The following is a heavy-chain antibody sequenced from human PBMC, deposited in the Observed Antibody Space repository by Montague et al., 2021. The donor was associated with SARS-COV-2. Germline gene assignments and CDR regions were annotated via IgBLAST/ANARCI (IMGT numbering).Heavy chain of an antibody. V-gene: IGHV2-70*20. Sequence: PALGKPTQTLTLTCTFSGFSLSTSGMCVSRVRQPPGKALEWLALIDWDDNKFYSTSLKTRLTISKDTSKNQVVLTMTNVDPVDTATYYCARSLYDILTGYYLPFDYWGQGTLVTVSS. J-gene: IGHJ4*02. CDR3: ARSLYDILTGYYLPFDY. CDR2: IDWDDNK. D-gene: IGHD3-9*01. CDR1: GFSLSTSGMC.